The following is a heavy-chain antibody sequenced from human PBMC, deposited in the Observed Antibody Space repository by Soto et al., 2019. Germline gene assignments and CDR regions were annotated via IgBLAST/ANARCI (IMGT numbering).Heavy chain of an antibody. J-gene: IGHJ5*02. D-gene: IGHD2-2*01. CDR2: INPNSGGT. CDR3: ARDRATIVVLPAASGLWFDP. V-gene: IGHV1-2*02. CDR1: GYTFTGYY. Sequence: ASVKVSCKASGYTFTGYYMHWVRQAPGQGLEWMGWINPNSGGTNYAQKFQGRVTMTRDTSIRTAYMELSRLRSDDTAVYYCARDRATIVVLPAASGLWFDPWGQGTMV.